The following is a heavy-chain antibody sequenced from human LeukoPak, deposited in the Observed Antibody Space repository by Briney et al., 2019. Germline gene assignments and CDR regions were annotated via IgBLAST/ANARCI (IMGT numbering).Heavy chain of an antibody. CDR3: ARGRMTTVPYYFDY. D-gene: IGHD4-17*01. CDR1: GFTFDDYG. J-gene: IGHJ4*02. Sequence: PGGSLRLSCAASGFTFDDYGMSWVRQAPGKGLGWVSGINWNGGSTGYADSVKGRFTISRDNAKNSLYLQMNSLRAEDTALYYCARGRMTTVPYYFDYWGQGTLVTVSS. CDR2: INWNGGST. V-gene: IGHV3-20*04.